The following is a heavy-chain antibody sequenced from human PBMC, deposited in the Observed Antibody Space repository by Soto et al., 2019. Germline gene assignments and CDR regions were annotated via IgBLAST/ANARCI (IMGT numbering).Heavy chain of an antibody. D-gene: IGHD2-2*01. CDR2: INHSGST. CDR1: GGSFSGYY. CDR3: ARGYIVVVKHVFGHYYYYGMDV. J-gene: IGHJ6*02. V-gene: IGHV4-34*01. Sequence: SETLSLTCAVYGGSFSGYYWSWIRQPPGKGLEWIGEINHSGSTNYNPSLKSRVTISVDTSKNQFSLKLSSVTAADTAVYYCARGYIVVVKHVFGHYYYYGMDVWGQGTTVTVSS.